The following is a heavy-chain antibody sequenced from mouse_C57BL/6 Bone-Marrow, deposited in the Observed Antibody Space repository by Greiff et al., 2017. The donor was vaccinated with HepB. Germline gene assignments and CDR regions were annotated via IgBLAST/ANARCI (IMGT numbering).Heavy chain of an antibody. CDR1: GFSLTSYG. CDR2: IWSGGST. V-gene: IGHV2-2*01. Sequence: VQLQQSGPGLVQPSQSLSITCTVSGFSLTSYGVHWVRQSPGKGLEWLGVIWSGGSTDYNAAFIFRLSISKDNSKGQVFFKMNSLQADDTAIYYCASPYGSSGGFAYWGQGTLVTVSA. J-gene: IGHJ3*01. CDR3: ASPYGSSGGFAY. D-gene: IGHD1-1*01.